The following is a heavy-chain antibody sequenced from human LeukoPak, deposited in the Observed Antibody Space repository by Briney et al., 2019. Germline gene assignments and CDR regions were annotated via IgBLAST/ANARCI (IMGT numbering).Heavy chain of an antibody. CDR1: GGSISRYY. D-gene: IGHD3-22*01. CDR3: ARGPTDRKGGTYYYDSSGSTYYFDY. Sequence: AETLSLTCTVSGGSISRYYWSWIRQPAGKGLEWIGRIYTSGSTNYTPSLKSRVTMSVDTSKNQFSLKLSSVTAADTAVYYCARGPTDRKGGTYYYDSSGSTYYFDYWGQGTLVTVSS. CDR2: IYTSGST. J-gene: IGHJ4*02. V-gene: IGHV4-4*07.